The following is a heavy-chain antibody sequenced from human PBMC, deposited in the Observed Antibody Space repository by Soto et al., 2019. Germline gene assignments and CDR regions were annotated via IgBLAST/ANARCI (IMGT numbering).Heavy chain of an antibody. Sequence: GGSLRLSCAASGFTFSSYWMSWVRQAPGKGLEWVANIKQDGSEKYYVDSVKGRFTISRDNAKNSLYLQMNSLRAEDTAVYYCARDRYYDFWSGYDAFDIWGQGTMVTVSS. CDR3: ARDRYYDFWSGYDAFDI. J-gene: IGHJ3*02. V-gene: IGHV3-7*01. D-gene: IGHD3-3*01. CDR1: GFTFSSYW. CDR2: IKQDGSEK.